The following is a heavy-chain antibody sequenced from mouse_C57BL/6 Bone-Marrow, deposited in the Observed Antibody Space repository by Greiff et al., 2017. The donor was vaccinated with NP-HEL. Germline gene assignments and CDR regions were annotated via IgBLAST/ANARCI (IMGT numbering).Heavy chain of an antibody. CDR3: TGGILRYVYIDY. CDR1: GFTFSNYW. J-gene: IGHJ2*01. D-gene: IGHD1-1*01. CDR2: IRLKSDNYAT. V-gene: IGHV6-3*01. Sequence: EVKVEESGGGLVQPGGSMKLSCVASGFTFSNYWMNWVRQSPEKGLEWVAQIRLKSDNYATHYAESVKGRFTISRDDSTSSVYLQMNNSRAEDTVIYYGTGGILRYVYIDYWGQGTTLTVSS.